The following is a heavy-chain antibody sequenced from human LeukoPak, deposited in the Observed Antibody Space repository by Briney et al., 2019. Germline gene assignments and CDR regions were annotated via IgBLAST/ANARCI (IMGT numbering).Heavy chain of an antibody. D-gene: IGHD3-22*01. J-gene: IGHJ4*02. V-gene: IGHV3-7*01. CDR2: IKQDGSEK. CDR1: GFTFSSYW. Sequence: PGGSLRLSCAASGFTFSSYWMSWVRQAPGKGLEWVANIKQDGSEKYYVDSVKGRFTISRDSAKNSLYLQMNSLRAEDTAVYYCAREPGYYDTEYYFDYWGQGTLVTVSS. CDR3: AREPGYYDTEYYFDY.